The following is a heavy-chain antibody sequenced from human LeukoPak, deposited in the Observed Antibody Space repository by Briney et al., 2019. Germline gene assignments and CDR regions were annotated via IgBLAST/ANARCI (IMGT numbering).Heavy chain of an antibody. Sequence: PSETLSLTCTVSGGSISSSSYYWGWIRQPPGKGLEWIGSIYYSGSTNYNPSLKSRVTISVDTSKNQFSLKLSSVTAADTAVYYCARKSGYYTADWFDPWGQGTLVTVSS. CDR2: IYYSGST. D-gene: IGHD3-3*01. CDR3: ARKSGYYTADWFDP. CDR1: GGSISSSSYY. J-gene: IGHJ5*02. V-gene: IGHV4-39*07.